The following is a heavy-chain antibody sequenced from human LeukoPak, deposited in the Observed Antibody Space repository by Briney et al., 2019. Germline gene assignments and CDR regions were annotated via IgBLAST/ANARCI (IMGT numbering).Heavy chain of an antibody. V-gene: IGHV3-21*01. Sequence: GGSLRLSCAASGFTFSSYSMNWVRQAPGKGLEWVSSISSSSSSYIYYADSVKGRFTISRDNAKNSLYLQMNSLRAEDTAVYYCARGYSSSWSPDYWGQGTLVTVSS. CDR2: ISSSSSSYI. CDR1: GFTFSSYS. D-gene: IGHD6-13*01. J-gene: IGHJ4*02. CDR3: ARGYSSSWSPDY.